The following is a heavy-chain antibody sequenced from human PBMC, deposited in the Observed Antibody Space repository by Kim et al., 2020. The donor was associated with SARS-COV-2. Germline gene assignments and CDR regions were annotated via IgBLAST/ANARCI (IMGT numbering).Heavy chain of an antibody. V-gene: IGHV3-30*01. CDR3: ARDSSSWYGGWFDP. D-gene: IGHD6-13*01. Sequence: ADSVKGRFTISRDNSKNTLYLQMNSLRAEDTAVYYCARDSSSWYGGWFDPWGQGTLVTVSS. J-gene: IGHJ5*02.